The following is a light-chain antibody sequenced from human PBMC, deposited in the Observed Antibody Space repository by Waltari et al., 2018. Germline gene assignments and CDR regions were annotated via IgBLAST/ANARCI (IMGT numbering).Light chain of an antibody. CDR1: SSDIGGYHY. CDR3: ASYTSTNTVI. CDR2: DVA. J-gene: IGLJ2*01. V-gene: IGLV2-14*03. Sequence: QSALTQPASVSASPGQSITISCPGTSSDIGGYHYVPWYQQHPGKVPKLMIYDVARWPSGVSTRFSGSKSGNTASLTISGLQAEDEADYYCASYTSTNTVIFGGGTKVTVL.